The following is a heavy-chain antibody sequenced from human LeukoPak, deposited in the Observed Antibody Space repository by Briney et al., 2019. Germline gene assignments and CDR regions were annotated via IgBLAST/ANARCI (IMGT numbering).Heavy chain of an antibody. J-gene: IGHJ3*01. CDR2: IWYDGSNK. Sequence: GGSLRHSCAASGFTFSSYGMHWVRQAPGKGLEWVAVIWYDGSNKYYADSVKGRFTISRDNSKNTLYLQMNSLRAEDTAVYYCAKDPRAGHSIVWGQGTMVTVSS. CDR1: GFTFSSYG. CDR3: AKDPRAGHSIV. V-gene: IGHV3-33*06. D-gene: IGHD2/OR15-2a*01.